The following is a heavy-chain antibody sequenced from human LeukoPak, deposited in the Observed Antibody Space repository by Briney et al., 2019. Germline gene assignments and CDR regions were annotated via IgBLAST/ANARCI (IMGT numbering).Heavy chain of an antibody. CDR2: ISSSGSTI. D-gene: IGHD3-10*02. CDR1: GFTFSSYE. J-gene: IGHJ6*04. V-gene: IGHV3-48*03. CDR3: AELGITMIGGV. Sequence: PGGSLRLSCAASGFTFSSYEMNWVRQAPGKGLEWVPYISSSGSTIYYADSVKGRFTISRDNAKNSLYLQMNNLRAEDTAVYYCAELGITMIGGVWGKGTTVTISS.